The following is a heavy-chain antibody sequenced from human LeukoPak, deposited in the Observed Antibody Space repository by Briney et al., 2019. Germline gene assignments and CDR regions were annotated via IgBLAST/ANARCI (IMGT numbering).Heavy chain of an antibody. V-gene: IGHV3-7*05. D-gene: IGHD2-15*01. J-gene: IGHJ3*02. CDR1: GFTFSSYW. CDR2: IKKDGSEK. Sequence: GGSLRLSCAASGFTFSSYWMSWVRRAPGKGLEWVANIKKDGSEKYYVDSVKGRFTISRDNAKNSLYLQMNSLRAEDTAVYYFARALGYCRGGTCYSSLAFDIWGQGTMVTVSS. CDR3: ARALGYCRGGTCYSSLAFDI.